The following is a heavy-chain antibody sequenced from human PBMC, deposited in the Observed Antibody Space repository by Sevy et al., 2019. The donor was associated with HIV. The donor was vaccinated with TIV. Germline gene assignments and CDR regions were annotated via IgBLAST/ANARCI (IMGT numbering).Heavy chain of an antibody. J-gene: IGHJ4*02. CDR2: ISWNSNTI. D-gene: IGHD1-26*01. CDR3: AKDTLTYSGSYYLDY. V-gene: IGHV3-9*01. CDR1: GFSFEDYV. Sequence: GGCLRLSCAASGFSFEDYVMHWVRQVPGKGLEWVSSISWNSNTIEYADSVKGRFTISRDNAKNSLYLQMNSLRNGDSALYYCAKDTLTYSGSYYLDYWGQGTLVTVSS.